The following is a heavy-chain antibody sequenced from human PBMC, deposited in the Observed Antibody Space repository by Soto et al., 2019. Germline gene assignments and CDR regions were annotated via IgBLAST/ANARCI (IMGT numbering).Heavy chain of an antibody. V-gene: IGHV4-31*03. CDR3: AREGTPRRYYYDSSGYSPYFDY. CDR1: GGSISSGGYY. CDR2: IYYSGST. J-gene: IGHJ4*02. D-gene: IGHD3-22*01. Sequence: SETLSLTCTVSGGSISSGGYYWSWIRQHPGKGLEWIGYIYYSGSTYYNPSLKSRVTISVDTSKNQFSLKLSSVTAADTAVYYCAREGTPRRYYYDSSGYSPYFDYCGQGTLVTVSS.